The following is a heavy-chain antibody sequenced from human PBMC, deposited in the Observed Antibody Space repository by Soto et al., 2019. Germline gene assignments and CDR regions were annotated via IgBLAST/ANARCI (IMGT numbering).Heavy chain of an antibody. CDR3: SRVGGGVITNLSWYFDL. CDR2: IIPIFGTA. J-gene: IGHJ2*01. CDR1: GGTFSSYA. D-gene: IGHD3-22*01. Sequence: QVQLVQSGAEVKKPGSSVKVSCKASGGTFSSYAISWVRQAPGQGLEWMGGIIPIFGTANYAQKFQGRVKMPADEPTSTAYMELSSLTSEDTAAYSCSRVGGGVITNLSWYFDLWGRGTLVTVSS. V-gene: IGHV1-69*12.